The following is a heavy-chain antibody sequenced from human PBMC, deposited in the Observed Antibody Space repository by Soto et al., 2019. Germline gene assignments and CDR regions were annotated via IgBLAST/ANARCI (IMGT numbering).Heavy chain of an antibody. J-gene: IGHJ5*02. CDR1: GYTFTSYG. D-gene: IGHD1-26*01. V-gene: IGHV1-18*01. CDR2: ISAYNGNT. CDR3: ARVVGALGHWFDP. Sequence: QVQLVQSGAEVKKPGALVKVSCKASGYTFTSYGISWVRQAPGQGLEWMGRISAYNGNTNYAQKLQGRVTMTTDTSASTADRELRSRRSDDTAVYYCARVVGALGHWFDPWGQGTLVTVSS.